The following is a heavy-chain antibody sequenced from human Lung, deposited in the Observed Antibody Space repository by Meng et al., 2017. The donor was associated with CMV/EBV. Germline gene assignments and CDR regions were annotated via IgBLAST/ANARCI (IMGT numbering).Heavy chain of an antibody. CDR1: GYTFTDYW. Sequence: XVSXKGSGYTFTDYWIGWVRQMPGKGLEWLGIIYPGDSDTRYRASFQGQVTISADKSINTAYLQWSSLKASDTAIYYCARAIGYCYSSTCLCLELRYSFDVGXQGTXVTV. V-gene: IGHV5-51*01. J-gene: IGHJ6*02. CDR3: ARAIGYCYSSTCLCLELRYSFDV. D-gene: IGHD2/OR15-2a*01. CDR2: IYPGDSDT.